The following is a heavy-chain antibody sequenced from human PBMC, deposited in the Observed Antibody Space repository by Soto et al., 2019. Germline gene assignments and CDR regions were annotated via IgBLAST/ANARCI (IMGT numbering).Heavy chain of an antibody. Sequence: QVQLVESGGGVVQPGRSLRLSCAASGFAFSSYGMYWVRQAPGKGLEWVAVMSYDGSNEYYADSVKGRFTISRDNSKNTLYFQMNSLRVEDTAVYFCARKTPGGVIAPFHYWGQGTLVTVSS. V-gene: IGHV3-30*03. CDR1: GFAFSSYG. CDR3: ARKTPGGVIAPFHY. J-gene: IGHJ4*02. CDR2: MSYDGSNE. D-gene: IGHD3-16*02.